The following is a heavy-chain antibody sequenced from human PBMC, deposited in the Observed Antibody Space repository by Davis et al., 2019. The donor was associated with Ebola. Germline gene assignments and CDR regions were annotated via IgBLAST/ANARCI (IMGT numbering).Heavy chain of an antibody. CDR1: GGSFSDYY. J-gene: IGHJ6*03. CDR2: INHRGST. Sequence: MPSETLSLTCAVYGGSFSDYYWSWIRQPPGKGLEWIGEINHRGSTNYNPSLKSRVTISVDTSKKQFSLKLNSVTAADTAVYYCARGGGSYYMDVWGKGATVTVSS. CDR3: ARGGGSYYMDV. D-gene: IGHD3-10*01. V-gene: IGHV4-34*01.